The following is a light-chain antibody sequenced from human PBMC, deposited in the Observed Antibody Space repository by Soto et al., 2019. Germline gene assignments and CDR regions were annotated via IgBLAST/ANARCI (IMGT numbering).Light chain of an antibody. J-gene: IGKJ4*02. V-gene: IGKV3-20*01. CDR2: GAS. CDR1: QSVTGNY. CDR3: KQYFSSPPP. Sequence: EIVLTKSPGTLSLSPGERATLSCSASQSVTGNYLAWYQQKPGQAPRLLIYGASSRATDIPDRFSGSGSGTDFTITITRMEPEDFAVYYCKQYFSSPPPFGGGTKVEIK.